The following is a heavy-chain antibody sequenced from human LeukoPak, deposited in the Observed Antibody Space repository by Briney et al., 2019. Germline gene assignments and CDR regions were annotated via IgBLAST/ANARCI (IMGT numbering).Heavy chain of an antibody. D-gene: IGHD3-22*01. J-gene: IGHJ4*02. V-gene: IGHV3-21*01. CDR3: ARTYYYDSSGYYPASYYFDC. CDR2: ISSSSSYI. Sequence: GGSLRLSCAASGFTFSSYSMNWVRQAPGKGLEWVSSISSSSSYIYYADSVKGRFTISRDNAKNSLYLQMNSLRAEDTAVYYCARTYYYDSSGYYPASYYFDCWGQGTLVTVSS. CDR1: GFTFSSYS.